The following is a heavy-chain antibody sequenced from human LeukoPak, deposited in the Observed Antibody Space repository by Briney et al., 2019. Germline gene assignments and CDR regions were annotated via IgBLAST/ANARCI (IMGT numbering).Heavy chain of an antibody. CDR2: ISDSGTIT. CDR3: AKDARRTSGWYFFDY. V-gene: IGHV3-23*01. D-gene: IGHD6-19*01. J-gene: IGHJ4*02. CDR1: GFAFSSQA. Sequence: PGGSLRLSCAASGFAFSSQAMVWVRQAPGEGLEWVSVISDSGTITYYADSVKGRFTISRDNSKNTLFLQMNSLRAEDTAIYYCAKDARRTSGWYFFDYWGQGKRVTVSS.